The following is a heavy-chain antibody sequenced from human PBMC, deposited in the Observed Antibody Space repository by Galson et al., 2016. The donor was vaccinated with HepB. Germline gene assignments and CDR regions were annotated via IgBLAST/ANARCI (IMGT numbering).Heavy chain of an antibody. Sequence: TLSLTCTVSGGSISSGDYYWSWIRQHPGKDLEWIGYIYDSESTYYNPSLKSRITISADPSKNQFSLKLSSVTAPDTAVYYCARARWQQLDYYLDYWGQGTLVTVSS. J-gene: IGHJ4*02. CDR1: GGSISSGDYY. CDR2: IYDSEST. D-gene: IGHD6-13*01. CDR3: ARARWQQLDYYLDY. V-gene: IGHV4-31*03.